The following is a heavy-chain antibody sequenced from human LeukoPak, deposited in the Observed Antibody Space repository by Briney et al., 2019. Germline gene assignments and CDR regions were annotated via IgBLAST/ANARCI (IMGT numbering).Heavy chain of an antibody. D-gene: IGHD6-6*01. CDR1: GGSISSYY. Sequence: SETLSLTCTVSGGSISSYYWSWIRQPPGKGLEWIGYIYYSGSTNYNPSLKSRVTISVDTSKNQFSLKLSSVTAEDTAVYYCARLSWPSSAEYYYYGMDVWGQGTTVTVSS. CDR2: IYYSGST. CDR3: ARLSWPSSAEYYYYGMDV. V-gene: IGHV4-59*08. J-gene: IGHJ6*02.